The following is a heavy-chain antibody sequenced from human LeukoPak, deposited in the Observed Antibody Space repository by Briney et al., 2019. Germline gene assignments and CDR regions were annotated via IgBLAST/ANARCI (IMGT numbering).Heavy chain of an antibody. CDR3: AKRGVVIRVILVGFHKEAYYFDS. J-gene: IGHJ4*02. CDR2: ISDRGSRT. V-gene: IGHV3-23*01. D-gene: IGHD3-22*01. Sequence: EGSLRLSCAVSGITLSNYGMSWVRQAPGKGLEWVAGISDRGSRTNYADSVKGRFTISTDHPKNTLYLQMNSLRAEDTAVYFCAKRGVVIRVILVGFHKEAYYFDSWGQGALVTVSS. CDR1: GITLSNYG.